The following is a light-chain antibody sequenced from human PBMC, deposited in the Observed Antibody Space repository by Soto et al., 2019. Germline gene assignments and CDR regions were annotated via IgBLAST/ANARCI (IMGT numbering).Light chain of an antibody. V-gene: IGKV3-20*01. CDR3: QQYGSSPLT. CDR2: DAS. Sequence: ESVLTQSPGTLSLSPGERATLSCRASQSVRSNYLAWYQQKPGQAPRFLIYDASSRATGIPDRFSGSGSGTDFTLTISRREPEDFAVYYCQQYGSSPLTFGGGTKVEIK. CDR1: QSVRSNY. J-gene: IGKJ4*01.